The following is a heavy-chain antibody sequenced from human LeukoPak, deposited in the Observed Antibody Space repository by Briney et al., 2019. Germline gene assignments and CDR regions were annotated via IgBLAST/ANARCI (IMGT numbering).Heavy chain of an antibody. J-gene: IGHJ6*02. D-gene: IGHD2-15*01. V-gene: IGHV4-34*01. Sequence: SETLSLTCAVYGGSLSGYSWSWIRQPPGEGLQWIGEIDESGSINYNPSLKSRVTISVVTTKNQFSLQLSSLTAADTAVYYCARGHGGLGGMDVWGLGTTVIVS. CDR1: GGSLSGYS. CDR2: IDESGSI. CDR3: ARGHGGLGGMDV.